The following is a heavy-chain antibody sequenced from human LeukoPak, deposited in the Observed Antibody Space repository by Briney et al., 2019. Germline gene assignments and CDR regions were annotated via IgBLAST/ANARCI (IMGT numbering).Heavy chain of an antibody. CDR3: VKERGLTTYYYASGSYSAYFDY. V-gene: IGHV3-9*01. Sequence: GGSLRLSCAASGFTFSSYWMHWLRQAPGKGLEWVSGIGWNSGSIVYADSVKGRFTISRDNAKNSLYLQMNSLRPEDTALHYCVKERGLTTYYYASGSYSAYFDYWGQGTLVTVSS. CDR1: GFTFSSYW. D-gene: IGHD3-10*01. J-gene: IGHJ4*02. CDR2: IGWNSGSI.